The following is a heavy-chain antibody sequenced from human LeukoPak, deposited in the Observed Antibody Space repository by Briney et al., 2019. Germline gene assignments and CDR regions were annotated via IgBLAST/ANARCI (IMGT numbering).Heavy chain of an antibody. Sequence: GGSLRHSCAACGCLDSTNYMSWVRQPPARELEGVSVIYSGGAIHNADSVQGRFTLSIDNSKPTLYLQMNSLRADDTAMYFCARGHSSGNPDPFDYWGQGTLVIVSP. CDR2: IYSGGAI. CDR3: ARGHSSGNPDPFDY. D-gene: IGHD6-19*01. J-gene: IGHJ4*02. V-gene: IGHV3-53*01. CDR1: GCLDSTNY.